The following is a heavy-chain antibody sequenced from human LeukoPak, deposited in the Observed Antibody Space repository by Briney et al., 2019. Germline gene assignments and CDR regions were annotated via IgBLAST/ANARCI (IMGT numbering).Heavy chain of an antibody. J-gene: IGHJ4*02. CDR1: GGTLSSYA. Sequence: GSSVKLSCKASGGTLSSYAISWVRQAPGQGLELMGRIIPIFGIANYAQKFQGRVTITADKSTSTAYMELSSLRPEDTAVYYCAREDGDRSTSDYFDYWGQGTLVTVSS. CDR2: IIPIFGIA. V-gene: IGHV1-69*04. D-gene: IGHD4-17*01. CDR3: AREDGDRSTSDYFDY.